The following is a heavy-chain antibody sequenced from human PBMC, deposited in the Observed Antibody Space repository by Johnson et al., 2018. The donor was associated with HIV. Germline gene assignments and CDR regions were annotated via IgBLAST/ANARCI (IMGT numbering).Heavy chain of an antibody. D-gene: IGHD1-26*01. J-gene: IGHJ3*02. V-gene: IGHV3-13*01. Sequence: VQLVESGGGLVQPGGSLRPSCAASGFTFSSYDMHWVRQATGKGLEWVSAIGPAGDTYYPGSVKGRFTIPRENAKNTLYRQIKSLRAEDTDVYYCAKDEALGWELDPDAFDIWGQGTMVTVSS. CDR3: AKDEALGWELDPDAFDI. CDR2: IGPAGDT. CDR1: GFTFSSYD.